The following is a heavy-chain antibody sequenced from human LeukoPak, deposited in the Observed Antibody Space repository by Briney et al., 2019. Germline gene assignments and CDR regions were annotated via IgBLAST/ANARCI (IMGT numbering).Heavy chain of an antibody. CDR2: INHSGST. D-gene: IGHD6-19*01. CDR3: ASRIAVAGTESS. J-gene: IGHJ5*02. CDR1: GGSFSGYY. V-gene: IGHV4-34*01. Sequence: SETLSLTCAVYGGSFSGYYWGWIRQPPGKGLEWIGEINHSGSTNYNPSLKSRVTISVDTSKNQFSLKLSSVTAADTAVYYCASRIAVAGTESSWGQGTLVTVSS.